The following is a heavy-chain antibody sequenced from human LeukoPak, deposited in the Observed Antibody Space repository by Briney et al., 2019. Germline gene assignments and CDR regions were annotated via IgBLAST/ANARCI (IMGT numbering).Heavy chain of an antibody. D-gene: IGHD3-10*01. CDR3: AKDRGRGHRGYYYGMDV. Sequence: GGSLRLSCAASGFTFSSYGMHWVRQAPGKGLEWVAVISYDGSNKYYADSVRGRFTISRDNSKNTLYLQMNSLRAEDTAVYYCAKDRGRGHRGYYYGMDVWGQGTTVTVSS. CDR1: GFTFSSYG. J-gene: IGHJ6*02. V-gene: IGHV3-30*18. CDR2: ISYDGSNK.